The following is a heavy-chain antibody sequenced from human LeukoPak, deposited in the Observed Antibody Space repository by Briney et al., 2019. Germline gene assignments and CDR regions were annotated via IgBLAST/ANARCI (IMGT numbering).Heavy chain of an antibody. CDR2: ISGSGGST. Sequence: GGSLRLSCAASGSTFSSYAMSWVRQAPGKGLEWVSAISGSGGSTYYADSVKGRFTISRDNSKNTLYLQMNSLRAEDTAVYYCAKDRGYHCSSTSCYTQAFDYWGQGTLVTVSS. CDR1: GSTFSSYA. CDR3: AKDRGYHCSSTSCYTQAFDY. J-gene: IGHJ4*02. V-gene: IGHV3-23*01. D-gene: IGHD2-2*02.